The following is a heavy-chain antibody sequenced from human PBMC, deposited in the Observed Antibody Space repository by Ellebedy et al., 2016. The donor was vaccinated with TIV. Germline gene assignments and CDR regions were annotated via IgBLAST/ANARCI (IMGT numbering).Heavy chain of an antibody. CDR3: ACWAGQERFQGPFDY. V-gene: IGHV3-74*01. J-gene: IGHJ4*02. Sequence: PGGSLRLSCAASGCTSRNYWMHWVRQAQGKGLVWVSRVNADGSSTSYADSVKGRFTISRDNARNTLYLQMNNLRVEDTAVYYCACWAGQERFQGPFDYWGQGTLVIVSS. CDR1: GCTSRNYW. D-gene: IGHD3-3*01. CDR2: VNADGSST.